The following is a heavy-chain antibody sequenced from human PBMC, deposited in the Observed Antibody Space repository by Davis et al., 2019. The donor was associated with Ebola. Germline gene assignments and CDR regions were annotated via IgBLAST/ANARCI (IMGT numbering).Heavy chain of an antibody. V-gene: IGHV3-21*04. J-gene: IGHJ4*02. Sequence: GGSLRLSCAASGFTFSSYSMNWVRQAPGKGLEWVSSISSSSSYIYYADSVKGRFTISRDNSKNTLYLQMNSLRAEDTAEYYCATASGDCGGDCYYGGAFDYWGQGTLVTVSS. D-gene: IGHD2-21*01. CDR3: ATASGDCGGDCYYGGAFDY. CDR2: ISSSSSYI. CDR1: GFTFSSYS.